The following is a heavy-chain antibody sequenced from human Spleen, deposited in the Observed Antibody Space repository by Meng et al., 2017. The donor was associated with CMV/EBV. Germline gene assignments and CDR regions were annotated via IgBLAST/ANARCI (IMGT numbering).Heavy chain of an antibody. D-gene: IGHD3-22*01. CDR3: ARDRDYYDSSGYYSGYFQH. CDR1: GGSISSGDYY. J-gene: IGHJ1*01. CDR2: IYYSGST. Sequence: QESGPGLVKPSDTLSLTCTVSGGSISSGDYYWSWIRQPPGKGLEWIGYIYYSGSTYYNPSLKSRVTISVDTSKNQFSLKLSSVTAADTAVYYCARDRDYYDSSGYYSGYFQHWGQGTLVTVSS. V-gene: IGHV4-30-4*02.